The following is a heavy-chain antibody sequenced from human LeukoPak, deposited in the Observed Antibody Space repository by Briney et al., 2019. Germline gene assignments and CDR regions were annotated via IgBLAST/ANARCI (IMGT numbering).Heavy chain of an antibody. CDR3: ARGDYGGDYFDY. D-gene: IGHD4-23*01. V-gene: IGHV3-23*01. Sequence: GGSLRLSCAASGFTFSNFGMNWVRQAPGKGLEWVSIITSGVGITYYADSVKGRFTISRDNSRNTLYLQMNSLRAEDTAVYYCARGDYGGDYFDYWGQGTLVTVSS. CDR2: ITSGVGIT. J-gene: IGHJ4*02. CDR1: GFTFSNFG.